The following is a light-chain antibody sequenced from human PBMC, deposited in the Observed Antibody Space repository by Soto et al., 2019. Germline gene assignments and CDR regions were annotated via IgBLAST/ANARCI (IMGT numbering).Light chain of an antibody. CDR2: EVS. J-gene: IGLJ1*01. Sequence: QSALTQPASVSGSPGQSITISCTGTSSDVGGYNYVSWYQQHPGKAPKLIIFEVSYRPSGISNRFSASKSGDTASLTISGLQADDEADYHCCSYTDSRTHIFGSGTKVAVL. V-gene: IGLV2-14*01. CDR3: CSYTDSRTHI. CDR1: SSDVGGYNY.